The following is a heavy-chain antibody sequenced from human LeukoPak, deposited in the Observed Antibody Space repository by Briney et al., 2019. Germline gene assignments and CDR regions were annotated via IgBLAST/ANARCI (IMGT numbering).Heavy chain of an antibody. CDR3: ARIVKVVGATTYRPPYYYYMDV. V-gene: IGHV1-2*02. CDR1: GYTFTGYY. J-gene: IGHJ6*03. D-gene: IGHD1-26*01. Sequence: ASVKVSCKASGYTFTGYYMHWVRQAPGQGLEWMGWINPNSGGTNYAQKFQGRVTMTRDTSISTAYMELSRLRSDDTAVYYCARIVKVVGATTYRPPYYYYMDVWGKGTTVTVSS. CDR2: INPNSGGT.